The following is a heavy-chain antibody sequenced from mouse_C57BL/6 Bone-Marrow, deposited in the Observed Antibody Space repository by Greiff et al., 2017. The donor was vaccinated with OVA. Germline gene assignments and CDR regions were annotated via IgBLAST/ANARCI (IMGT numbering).Heavy chain of an antibody. V-gene: IGHV1-78*01. CDR1: GYTFTDHT. D-gene: IGHD2-4*01. CDR2: IYPRDGST. CDR3: ARKGDYDDWFAY. J-gene: IGHJ3*01. Sequence: VKLMESDAELVKPGASVKISCKVSGYTFTDHTIHWMKQRPEQGLEWIGYIYPRDGSTKYNEKFKGKATLTADKSSSTAYMQLNSLTSEDSAVYFCARKGDYDDWFAYWGQGTLVTVSA.